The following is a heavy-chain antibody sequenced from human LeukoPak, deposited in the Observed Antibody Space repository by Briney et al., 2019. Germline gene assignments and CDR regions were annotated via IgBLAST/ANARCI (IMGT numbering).Heavy chain of an antibody. Sequence: GGSLRLSCAASGFTFSSIAMSWVRQAPDKGLEWVSTISGSGGGTYYADSVKGRFTISRDDSKNTLYLQMNSLRADDTAVYYCAKAHTYCSSTSCYPDYWGQGTLVTVSS. CDR1: GFTFSSIA. CDR3: AKAHTYCSSTSCYPDY. CDR2: ISGSGGGT. D-gene: IGHD2-2*01. V-gene: IGHV3-23*01. J-gene: IGHJ4*02.